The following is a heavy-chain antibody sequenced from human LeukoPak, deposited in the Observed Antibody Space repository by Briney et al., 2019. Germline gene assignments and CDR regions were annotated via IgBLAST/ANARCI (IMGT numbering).Heavy chain of an antibody. CDR1: GGTFISYA. D-gene: IGHD5-18*01. CDR2: IIPIFGTA. V-gene: IGHV1-69*13. CDR3: ARAYTAMASNDYYYGMDV. J-gene: IGHJ6*02. Sequence: ASVKVSCKASGGTFISYAISWVRQAPGQGLEWMGGIIPIFGTANYAQKFQGRVTITADESTSTAYMELSSLRSEDTAVYYCARAYTAMASNDYYYGMDVWGQGTTVTVSS.